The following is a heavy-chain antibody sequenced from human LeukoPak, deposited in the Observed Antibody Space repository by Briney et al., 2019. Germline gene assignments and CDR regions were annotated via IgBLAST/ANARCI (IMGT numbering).Heavy chain of an antibody. CDR2: ISVSGDFT. D-gene: IGHD1-26*01. J-gene: IGHJ6*02. Sequence: PGGSLRLSCAASGFTFSTYAMSWVRQAPGKGLAWVSGISVSGDFTNYADSVRGRFTISRDNSKNTLHLQMNSLRVEDTAVYYCAKRRRSSGSYYLYDMDVWGQGTTVTVSS. V-gene: IGHV3-23*01. CDR3: AKRRRSSGSYYLYDMDV. CDR1: GFTFSTYA.